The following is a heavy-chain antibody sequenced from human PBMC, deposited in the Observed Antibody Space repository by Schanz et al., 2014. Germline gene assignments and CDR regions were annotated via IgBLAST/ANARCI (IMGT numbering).Heavy chain of an antibody. CDR1: GFNFGDYY. V-gene: IGHV3-7*01. Sequence: EVQLVESGGGVVHPGGSLRLSCAASGFNFGDYYMTWVRQAPGKGLESVAKINPDGSGKYYVVSVEGRFTISRDNAKKALDLHMNSLTAEDTAVYYCARDKGGYYPFDYWGRGTLVTVSS. CDR3: ARDKGGYYPFDY. D-gene: IGHD3-3*01. CDR2: INPDGSGK. J-gene: IGHJ4*02.